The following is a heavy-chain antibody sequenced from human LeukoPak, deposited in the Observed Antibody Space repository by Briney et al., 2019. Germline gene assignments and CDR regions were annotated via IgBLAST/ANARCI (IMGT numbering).Heavy chain of an antibody. CDR2: IKSKTDGGTT. CDR3: TTVSTGGPPHYYCSSTSCYTDNWFDP. V-gene: IGHV3-15*01. CDR1: GFTFSNAW. D-gene: IGHD2-2*02. J-gene: IGHJ5*02. Sequence: GGSLRLSCAASGFTFSNAWMSWVRQAPGKGLEWVGRIKSKTDGGTTDYAAPVKGRFTISRDDSKNTLYLQMNSPKTEDTAVYYCTTVSTGGPPHYYCSSTSCYTDNWFDPWGQGTLVTVSS.